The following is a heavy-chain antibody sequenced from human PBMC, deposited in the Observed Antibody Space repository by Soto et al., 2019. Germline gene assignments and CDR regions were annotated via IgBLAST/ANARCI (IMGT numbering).Heavy chain of an antibody. CDR1: GGSISGSNW. D-gene: IGHD2-2*01. J-gene: IGHJ6*02. CDR2: IYHSGST. Sequence: SETLSLTCAVSGGSISGSNWWSWVRQPPGKGLEWIGEIYHSGSTNYNPSLKSRVTISVDKSKNQFSLKLSSVTAADTAVYYCARNLIVVVPAAPDDYYYYGMDVWGQGTTVTVSS. CDR3: ARNLIVVVPAAPDDYYYYGMDV. V-gene: IGHV4-4*02.